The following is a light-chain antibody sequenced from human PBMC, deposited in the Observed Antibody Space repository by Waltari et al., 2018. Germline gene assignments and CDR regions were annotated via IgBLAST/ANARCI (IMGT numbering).Light chain of an antibody. CDR2: AAS. CDR1: QNINTY. Sequence: QMTQSPSSLSASVGDRVTITCRASQNINTYLNWYQQKPGKAPNLLIYAASTLQNGVPVRFSGSGSGTDFTLTISSLQPEDLATYDCQQSYSTPRTFGQGTRVEIK. J-gene: IGKJ1*01. CDR3: QQSYSTPRT. V-gene: IGKV1-39*01.